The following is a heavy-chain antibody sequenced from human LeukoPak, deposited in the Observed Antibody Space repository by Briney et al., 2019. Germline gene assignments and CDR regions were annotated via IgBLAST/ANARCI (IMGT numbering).Heavy chain of an antibody. CDR2: ISGSGGST. CDR3: AKGLVVAFSGLFDY. Sequence: GGSLRLSCAASGFTFSSYAMSWVRQAPGKGLEWVSAISGSGGSTYYAGSVKGRFTISRDNSKNTLYLQMNSLRAEDTAVYYCAKGLVVAFSGLFDYWGQGTLVTVSS. D-gene: IGHD5-12*01. V-gene: IGHV3-23*01. J-gene: IGHJ4*02. CDR1: GFTFSSYA.